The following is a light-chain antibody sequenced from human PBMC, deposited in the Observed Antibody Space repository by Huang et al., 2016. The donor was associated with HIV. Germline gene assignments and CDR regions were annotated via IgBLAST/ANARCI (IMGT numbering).Light chain of an antibody. V-gene: IGKV2D-29*02. CDR2: EGS. CDR3: MQSIQRPLT. J-gene: IGKJ4*01. Sequence: DIVMTQTPLSLSVTPGQPASISCKSSQSLLHSDGKTYLYWYLHKPGQSPQLLIYEGSNRFSGVPDRVSGSGSGTDFTLKISRVEAEDVGVYYCMQSIQRPLTFGGGTKVEIK. CDR1: QSLLHSDGKTY.